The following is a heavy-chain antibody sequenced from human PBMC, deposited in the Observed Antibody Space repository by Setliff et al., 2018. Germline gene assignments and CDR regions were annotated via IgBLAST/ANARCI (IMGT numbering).Heavy chain of an antibody. CDR2: INHSGST. Sequence: SETLSLTCTVSDASIGGSGYYWGWIRQPPGKGLEWIGEINHSGSTNYNPSLRSRVTISVDTSKNQSSLTLSSVTAADTAVYYCARWHYYDNGATYAFDIWGQGTLVTVSS. V-gene: IGHV4-39*07. D-gene: IGHD3-22*01. CDR1: DASIGGSGYY. J-gene: IGHJ3*02. CDR3: ARWHYYDNGATYAFDI.